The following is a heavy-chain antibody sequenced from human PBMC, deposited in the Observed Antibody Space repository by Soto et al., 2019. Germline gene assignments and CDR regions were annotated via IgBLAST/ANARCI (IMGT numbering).Heavy chain of an antibody. CDR3: ARQPSDILTGYKYYIDY. D-gene: IGHD3-9*01. V-gene: IGHV4-39*01. CDR2: IYYSGST. Sequence: SETLSLTCTVSGGSISSSSYYWGWVRQPPGKGLEWIGSIYYSGSTYYNPSLESRVTISIDTSKNQFSLKLSSVTAADTAVYYCARQPSDILTGYKYYIDYWGQGTLVTVSS. J-gene: IGHJ4*02. CDR1: GGSISSSSYY.